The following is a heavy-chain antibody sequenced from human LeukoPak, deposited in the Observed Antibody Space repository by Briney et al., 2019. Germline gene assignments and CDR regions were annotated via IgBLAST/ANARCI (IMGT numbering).Heavy chain of an antibody. V-gene: IGHV4-59*01. CDR2: IYYSGRT. CDR1: GGSISSYY. Sequence: SETLSLTCTVSGGSISSYYWSWIRQPPGKGQEWIGYIYYSGRTNYNPSLKSRVTISIDTSKNQFSLKLNSVTAADTAVYYCAGVAPPNTLWYFQHWGQGTLVTVSS. D-gene: IGHD3-10*01. J-gene: IGHJ1*01. CDR3: AGVAPPNTLWYFQH.